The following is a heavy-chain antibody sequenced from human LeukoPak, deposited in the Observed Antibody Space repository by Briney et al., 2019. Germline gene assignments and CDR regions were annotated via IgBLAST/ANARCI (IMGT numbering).Heavy chain of an antibody. CDR3: ARGGYIVVVPAYDY. J-gene: IGHJ4*02. V-gene: IGHV3-30*04. Sequence: GGSLRFSCAASGFTFSSYAMHGVRQAPGKGLEWVAVISYDGSNKYYADSVKGRFTISRDNSKNTLYLQMNSLRAEDTAVYYCARGGYIVVVPAYDYWGQGTLVTVSS. CDR1: GFTFSSYA. D-gene: IGHD2-2*01. CDR2: ISYDGSNK.